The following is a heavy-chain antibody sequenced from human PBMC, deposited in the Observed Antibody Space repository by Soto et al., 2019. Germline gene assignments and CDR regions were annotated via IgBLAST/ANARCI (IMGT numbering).Heavy chain of an antibody. J-gene: IGHJ6*02. CDR2: IYYSGST. CDR3: ARLPFSSGYHTSWYYGMDV. Sequence: SETLSLTCTVSGGSISSSSYYWGWIRQPPGKGLEWIGSIYYSGSTYYNPSLKSRVTISVDTSKNQFSLKLSSVTAADTAVYYCARLPFSSGYHTSWYYGMDVWGQGTTVTVSS. V-gene: IGHV4-39*07. D-gene: IGHD3-22*01. CDR1: GGSISSSSYY.